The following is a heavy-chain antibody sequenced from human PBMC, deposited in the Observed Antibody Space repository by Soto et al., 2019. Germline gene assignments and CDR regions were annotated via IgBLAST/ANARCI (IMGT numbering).Heavy chain of an antibody. CDR2: ISPYTGNT. V-gene: IGHV1-18*01. CDR3: VMVDNYVTPTPQDV. D-gene: IGHD3-16*01. CDR1: GYFFVNYG. J-gene: IGHJ6*02. Sequence: QVQLVQSGDEVKKPGDSVKVSCKASGYFFVNYGIAWVRQAPGQGLEWMGWISPYTGNTHSATKIQGRLTMTTDTSTSTAYMDLGSLTSDDTAVYYCVMVDNYVTPTPQDVWGQGTTVTVSS.